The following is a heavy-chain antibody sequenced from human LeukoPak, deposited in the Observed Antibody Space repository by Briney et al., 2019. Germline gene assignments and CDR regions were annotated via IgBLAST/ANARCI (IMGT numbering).Heavy chain of an antibody. CDR1: GFTVSSNY. J-gene: IGHJ6*04. CDR2: IYSGGST. V-gene: IGHV3-53*01. D-gene: IGHD3-10*01. CDR3: ARDSAYYGSGSPYYYGMDV. Sequence: PGGSLRLSCAASGFTVSSNYMSWVRQAPGKGLEWVSAIYSGGSTYYADSVKGRFTIFRDNSKNTLYLQMNSLRAEDTAVYYCARDSAYYGSGSPYYYGMDVWGKGTTVTVSS.